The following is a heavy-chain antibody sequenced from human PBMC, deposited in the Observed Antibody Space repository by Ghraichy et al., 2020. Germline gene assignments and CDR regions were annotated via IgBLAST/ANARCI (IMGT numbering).Heavy chain of an antibody. CDR3: ARERGDSGGYYFDY. D-gene: IGHD1-26*01. CDR2: ISSSGSYI. J-gene: IGHJ4*02. V-gene: IGHV3-21*01. CDR1: GFTFSPYS. Sequence: GGSLRLSCAASGFTFSPYSMNWVRQAPGKGLEWVSVISSSGSYIIYADSVKGRFTISRDNAKNSLYLQMNSLRAEDTAVYYCARERGDSGGYYFDYWGQGTLVTVS.